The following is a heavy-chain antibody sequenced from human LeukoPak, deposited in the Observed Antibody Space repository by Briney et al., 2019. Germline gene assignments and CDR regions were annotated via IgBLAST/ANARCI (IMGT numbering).Heavy chain of an antibody. CDR3: ATYYRVFGGGQH. Sequence: PGGSLRLSCAASGFTFSSYGMHWVRQAPGKGLEWVAVIWYDGSNKYYADSVKGRFNISRDNSKNTLYLQVNSLRVEDTAVYYCATYYRVFGGGQHWGQGTLVIVSS. J-gene: IGHJ1*01. CDR2: IWYDGSNK. D-gene: IGHD3-3*01. V-gene: IGHV3-33*01. CDR1: GFTFSSYG.